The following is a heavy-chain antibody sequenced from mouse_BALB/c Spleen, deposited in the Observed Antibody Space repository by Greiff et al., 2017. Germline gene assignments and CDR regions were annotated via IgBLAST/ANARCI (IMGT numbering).Heavy chain of an antibody. J-gene: IGHJ4*01. CDR2: ISSGSSTI. D-gene: IGHD1-1*02. CDR3: ARGGWKNAMDY. Sequence: EVQVVESGGGLVQPGGSRKLSCAASGFTFSSFGMHWVRQAPGKGLEWVAYISSGSSTIYYADTVKGRFTISRDNPKNTLFLQMTSLRSEDTAMYYCARGGWKNAMDYWGQGTSVTVSS. CDR1: GFTFSSFG. V-gene: IGHV5-17*02.